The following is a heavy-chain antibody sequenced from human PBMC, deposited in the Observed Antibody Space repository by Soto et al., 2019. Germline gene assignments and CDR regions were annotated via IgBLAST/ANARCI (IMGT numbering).Heavy chain of an antibody. D-gene: IGHD3-22*01. CDR3: AKGSSASRPYYFEY. V-gene: IGHV3-23*01. Sequence: EVQLLESGGGLVQPGGSLRLSCAASGFTFSTYAMIWVRQAPGKGLEWVSAITGSGGSTYYADSVKGRFTISRDNSKNKLYVQMNSLRADDTAVYYCAKGSSASRPYYFEYLGQGTLGTVSS. J-gene: IGHJ4*02. CDR1: GFTFSTYA. CDR2: ITGSGGST.